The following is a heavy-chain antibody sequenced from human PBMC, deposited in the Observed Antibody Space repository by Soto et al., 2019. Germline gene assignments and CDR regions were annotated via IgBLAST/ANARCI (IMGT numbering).Heavy chain of an antibody. CDR1: GYTFTSYD. D-gene: IGHD6-13*01. J-gene: IGHJ3*02. V-gene: IGHV1-8*01. CDR3: ARVPGYSSSWYLTAASDAFDI. CDR2: MNPNSGNT. Sequence: ASVKVSCKASGYTFTSYDINWVRQATGQGLEWIGRMNPNSGNTGYAQKFQGRVTMTRNTSISTAYMELSSLRSEDTAVYYCARVPGYSSSWYLTAASDAFDIWGQGTMVTVSS.